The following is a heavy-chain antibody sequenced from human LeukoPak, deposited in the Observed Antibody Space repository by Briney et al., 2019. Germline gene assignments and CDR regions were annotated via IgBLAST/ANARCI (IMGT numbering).Heavy chain of an antibody. CDR1: GGSISSGGYS. CDR2: IYHSGST. CDR3: ARAGGRYSGYVDWFDP. Sequence: SETLSLTCAVSGGSISSGGYSWSWIRQPPGKGLEWIGYIYHSGSTHYNPSLKSRVTISVDRSKNQFSLKLSSVTAADTAVYYCARAGGRYSGYVDWFDPWGQGTLVTVSS. V-gene: IGHV4-30-2*01. J-gene: IGHJ5*02. D-gene: IGHD5-12*01.